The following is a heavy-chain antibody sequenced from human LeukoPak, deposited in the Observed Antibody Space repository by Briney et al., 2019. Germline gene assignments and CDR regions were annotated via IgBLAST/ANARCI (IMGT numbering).Heavy chain of an antibody. Sequence: GGSLRLSCAASGVTISTKYMNWGRQAPGKGLEWVSIIYSGATTSPPASVTVRFLISSDTSKNTVSLQMNSLRAEDTAVYFCARLGDHYHWNLDLWGRGTLVTVSS. CDR1: GVTISTKY. J-gene: IGHJ2*01. V-gene: IGHV3-53*01. D-gene: IGHD3-10*01. CDR2: IYSGATT. CDR3: ARLGDHYHWNLDL.